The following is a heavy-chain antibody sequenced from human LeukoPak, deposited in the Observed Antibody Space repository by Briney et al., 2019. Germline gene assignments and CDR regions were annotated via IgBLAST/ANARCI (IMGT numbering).Heavy chain of an antibody. Sequence: PGGSLRLSCAASGFTFSSYSMNWVRQAPGKGLEWVSSISSSSSYIYYADSVKGRFTISRDNAKNSLYLQMNSLRAEDTAVYYCARAVLTYYYYYYGMDVWGQGITVTVSS. J-gene: IGHJ6*02. CDR1: GFTFSSYS. V-gene: IGHV3-21*01. D-gene: IGHD3-16*01. CDR2: ISSSSSYI. CDR3: ARAVLTYYYYYYGMDV.